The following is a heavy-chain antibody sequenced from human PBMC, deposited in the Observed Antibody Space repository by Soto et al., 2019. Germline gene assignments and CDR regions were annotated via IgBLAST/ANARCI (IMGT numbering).Heavy chain of an antibody. Sequence: GGSLRLSCAASGFTFSSYAMSWVRQAPGKGLEWVSAISGSGGSTYYADSVKGRFTISRDNSKNTLYLQMNSPRAEDTAVYYCAKDRGGVIVSYFDYWGQGTLVTVSS. D-gene: IGHD3-16*02. V-gene: IGHV3-23*01. CDR1: GFTFSSYA. CDR3: AKDRGGVIVSYFDY. CDR2: ISGSGGST. J-gene: IGHJ4*02.